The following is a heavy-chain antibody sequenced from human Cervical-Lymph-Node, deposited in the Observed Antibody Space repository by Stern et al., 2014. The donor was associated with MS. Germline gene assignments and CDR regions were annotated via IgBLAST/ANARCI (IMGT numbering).Heavy chain of an antibody. J-gene: IGHJ4*02. D-gene: IGHD5-12*01. Sequence: QVQLVESGPGLVKPSETLSLNCTVSGDAVSSSSYYWSWIRQPPGKGLEWVGYFYYGGSTNYNPSLGNRVTISLDTSKNQFSLKVSSVTAAGSAVYYCARLTGWLRSPMWIDYWGQGALVTVSS. V-gene: IGHV4-61*01. CDR3: ARLTGWLRSPMWIDY. CDR2: FYYGGST. CDR1: GDAVSSSSYY.